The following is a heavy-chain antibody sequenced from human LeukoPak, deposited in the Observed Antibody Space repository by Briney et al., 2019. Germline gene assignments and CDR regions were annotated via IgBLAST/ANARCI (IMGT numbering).Heavy chain of an antibody. D-gene: IGHD1-14*01. V-gene: IGHV3-7*03. CDR2: IRGDGNER. CDR1: GFSFSSYW. CDR3: MTELLGY. J-gene: IGHJ4*02. Sequence: GGSLRLSCAASGFSFSSYWMTWVRQVPGRGLEFVANIRGDGNERYYMDSMKGRLTISRDNAKNSLFLQMSGLRAEDTAVCYCMTELLGYRGQGTLVTVSS.